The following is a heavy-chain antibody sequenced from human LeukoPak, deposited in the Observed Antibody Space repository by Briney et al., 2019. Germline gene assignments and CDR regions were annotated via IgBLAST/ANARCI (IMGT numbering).Heavy chain of an antibody. CDR3: ARADMSSGYTPNDY. D-gene: IGHD3-22*01. V-gene: IGHV1-2*02. Sequence: GASVKVSCKASGYTFTDYYIHWVRQAPGQGLEWMGWINPNSGGTSYAQNFQGRVTMTRETSISTAYMELSRLRSDDTAVYYCARADMSSGYTPNDYWGQGTLVTVSS. J-gene: IGHJ4*02. CDR2: INPNSGGT. CDR1: GYTFTDYY.